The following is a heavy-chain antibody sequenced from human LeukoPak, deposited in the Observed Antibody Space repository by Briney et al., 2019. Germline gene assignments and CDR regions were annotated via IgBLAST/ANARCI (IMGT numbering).Heavy chain of an antibody. Sequence: GGSLRLSCSASGFTFTIYAMSWVRQAPGKGLEWVSTISGSGGSTYYADSVKGQFTISRDNSKNTVYLQMNSLRAEDTALYYCAKEFIAAVFDYWGQGTLVTVSS. V-gene: IGHV3-23*01. CDR1: GFTFTIYA. CDR2: ISGSGGST. J-gene: IGHJ4*02. CDR3: AKEFIAAVFDY. D-gene: IGHD6-13*01.